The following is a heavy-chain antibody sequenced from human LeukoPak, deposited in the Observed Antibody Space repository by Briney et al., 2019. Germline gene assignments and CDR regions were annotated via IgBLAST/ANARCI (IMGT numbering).Heavy chain of an antibody. J-gene: IGHJ4*02. CDR2: INWNGGST. Sequence: GGSLRLSCAASGFTFNSYAMSWVRQAPGKGLEWVSGINWNGGSTGYADSVKGRFTISRDNAKNSLYLQMNSLRAEDTALYYCAREVSAYGETDYWGQGTLVTVSS. D-gene: IGHD4-17*01. CDR3: AREVSAYGETDY. V-gene: IGHV3-20*04. CDR1: GFTFNSYA.